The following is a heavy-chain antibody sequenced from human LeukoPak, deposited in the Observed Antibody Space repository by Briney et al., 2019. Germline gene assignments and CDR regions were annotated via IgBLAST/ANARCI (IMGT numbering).Heavy chain of an antibody. J-gene: IGHJ4*02. CDR1: GCTFTSYG. CDR2: ISAYNGNT. Sequence: ASVKVSCKASGCTFTSYGISWVRQAPGQGLEWMGWISAYNGNTNYAQKLQGRVTMTTDTSTSTAYMELRSLRSDDTAVYYCALSFNYYDSSGYFDYWGQGTLVTVSS. D-gene: IGHD3-22*01. CDR3: ALSFNYYDSSGYFDY. V-gene: IGHV1-18*01.